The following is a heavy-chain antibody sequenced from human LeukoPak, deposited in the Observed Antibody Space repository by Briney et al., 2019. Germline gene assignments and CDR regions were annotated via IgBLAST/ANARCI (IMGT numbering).Heavy chain of an antibody. Sequence: PSETLSLTCAVYGGSFSGYYWSWIRQPPGKGLEWIGEINHSGSTNYNPSLKSRVTISVDTSKNQFSLKLSSVTAADTAVYYCARRKRDGYNYPNWFDPWGQGTLVTVSS. CDR2: INHSGST. CDR3: ARRKRDGYNYPNWFDP. V-gene: IGHV4-34*01. CDR1: GGSFSGYY. J-gene: IGHJ5*02. D-gene: IGHD5-24*01.